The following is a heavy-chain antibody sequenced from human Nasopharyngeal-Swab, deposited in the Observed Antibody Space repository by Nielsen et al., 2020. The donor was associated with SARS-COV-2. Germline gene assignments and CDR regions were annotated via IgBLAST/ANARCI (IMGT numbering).Heavy chain of an antibody. CDR1: GFPFNTYT. CDR3: AKDSVGGWFHSCFDY. D-gene: IGHD6-19*01. CDR2: ISGSGGST. V-gene: IGHV3-23*01. J-gene: IGHJ4*02. Sequence: GESLKISCAASGFPFNTYTMSWVRQAPGKGLEWVSGISGSGGSTYYADSVKGRFTISRDNSKNTLYLQMNSLRAEDTAVYYCAKDSVGGWFHSCFDYWGQGTLVTVSS.